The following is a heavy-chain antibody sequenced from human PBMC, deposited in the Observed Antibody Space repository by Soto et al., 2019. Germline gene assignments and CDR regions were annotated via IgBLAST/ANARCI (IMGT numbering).Heavy chain of an antibody. CDR2: IIPIFGTA. CDR3: ARGLTNTMVRGVNNWFDP. Sequence: ASVKVSCKASGGTFSSYAISWVRQAPGQGLEWMGGIIPIFGTANYAQKFQGRVTITADESTSTAYMELSSLRSEDTAVYYCARGLTNTMVRGVNNWFDPWGRGTLVTVSS. J-gene: IGHJ5*02. CDR1: GGTFSSYA. V-gene: IGHV1-69*13. D-gene: IGHD3-10*01.